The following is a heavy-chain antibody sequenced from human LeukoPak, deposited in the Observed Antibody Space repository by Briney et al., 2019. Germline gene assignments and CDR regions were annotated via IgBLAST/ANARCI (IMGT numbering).Heavy chain of an antibody. D-gene: IGHD3-9*01. CDR3: ARGERNFDWLPCY. V-gene: IGHV4-34*01. Sequence: SETLSLTCAVYGGSFSGNYWSWIRQPPGKGLEWIGEINHSGSTNYNPSLKSRVTISVDTSKNQFSLKLSSVTAADTAVYYCARGERNFDWLPCYWGQGTLVTVSS. J-gene: IGHJ4*02. CDR1: GGSFSGNY. CDR2: INHSGST.